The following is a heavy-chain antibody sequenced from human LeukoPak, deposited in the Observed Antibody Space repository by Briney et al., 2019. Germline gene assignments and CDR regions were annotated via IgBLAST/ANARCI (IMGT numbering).Heavy chain of an antibody. CDR1: YYSIARGYY. Sequence: SETLSLTCNVSYYSIARGYYWGWIRQPPGKGLEWIGSIYRDGTTTYNPSLKSRVTISVDTSKNHFSLKLSSVTAADTAVYYCARDAYYYDSSGSRLFDYWGQGTLVTVSS. J-gene: IGHJ4*02. V-gene: IGHV4-38-2*02. D-gene: IGHD3-22*01. CDR2: IYRDGTT. CDR3: ARDAYYYDSSGSRLFDY.